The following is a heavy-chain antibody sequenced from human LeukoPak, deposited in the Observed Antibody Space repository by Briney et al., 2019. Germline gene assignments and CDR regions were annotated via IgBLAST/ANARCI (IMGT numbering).Heavy chain of an antibody. CDR3: AKDRGRWAPHY. CDR2: ISYDGSNK. V-gene: IGHV3-30*04. D-gene: IGHD5-24*01. Sequence: GSSLRLSCADSGFTFSTYAMHWVRQAPGKGLEWVAVISYDGSNKYYADSVKGRFTISRDNSKNTLYLQMNSLGGEDTAVYYCAKDRGRWAPHYWGQGTLVTDSS. J-gene: IGHJ4*02. CDR1: GFTFSTYA.